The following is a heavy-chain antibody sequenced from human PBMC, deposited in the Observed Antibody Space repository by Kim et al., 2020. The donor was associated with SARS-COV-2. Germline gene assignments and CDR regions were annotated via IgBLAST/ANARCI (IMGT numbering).Heavy chain of an antibody. CDR2: IYYSGST. V-gene: IGHV4-59*08. D-gene: IGHD6-6*01. CDR3: ARHGPGDRIAARLKYFDL. CDR1: GGSISSYY. J-gene: IGHJ2*01. Sequence: SETLSLTCTVSGGSISSYYWSWIRQPPGKGLEWIGYIYYSGSTNYNPSLKSRVTISVDTSKNHFSLKLSSVTAADTAVYYCARHGPGDRIAARLKYFDLWGRGTLVTVSS.